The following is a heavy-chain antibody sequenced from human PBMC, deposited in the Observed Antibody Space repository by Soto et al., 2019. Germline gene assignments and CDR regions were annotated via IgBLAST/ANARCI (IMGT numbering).Heavy chain of an antibody. CDR1: GFILSDYD. CDR2: ISSGSSYK. V-gene: IGHV3-11*06. Sequence: QVQLVESGGGWVKPGGSLRLSCATSGFILSDYDMSWIRQAPGKGLEWISYISSGSSYKSYADSVQGRFTVSRDNAKNSLYLQLNSLRAEDTGVYFCARSYTYCSGGSCYVCGYWGQGTPVTVSS. D-gene: IGHD2-15*01. J-gene: IGHJ4*02. CDR3: ARSYTYCSGGSCYVCGY.